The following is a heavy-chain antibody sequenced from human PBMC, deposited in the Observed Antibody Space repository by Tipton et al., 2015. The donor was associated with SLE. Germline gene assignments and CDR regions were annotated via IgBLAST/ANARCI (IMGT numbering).Heavy chain of an antibody. CDR1: GFTFSSYS. J-gene: IGHJ6*02. CDR2: ISSSSSYI. V-gene: IGHV3-21*01. CDR3: AKDRRFLEWSRYGMDV. D-gene: IGHD3-3*01. Sequence: SLRLSCAASGFTFSSYSMNWVRQAPGKGLEWVSSISSSSSYIYYADSVKGRFTISRDNAKNSLYLQMNSLRAEDTAVYYCAKDRRFLEWSRYGMDVWGQGTTVTVSS.